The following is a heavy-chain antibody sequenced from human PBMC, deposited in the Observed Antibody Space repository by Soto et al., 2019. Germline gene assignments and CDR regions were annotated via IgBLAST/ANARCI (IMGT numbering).Heavy chain of an antibody. CDR2: VYSSGGT. J-gene: IGHJ5*02. Sequence: ETLSLTGTVSGGSMSSYYWTWIRQPSGKGLEWIGRVYSSGGTHYNTSLKSRVTISLDTSKNQFSLRLLSVTDADTAVYYCARGQRFSDWFDPWGQGTLVTVSS. CDR1: GGSMSSYY. CDR3: ARGQRFSDWFDP. V-gene: IGHV4-4*07. D-gene: IGHD3-3*01.